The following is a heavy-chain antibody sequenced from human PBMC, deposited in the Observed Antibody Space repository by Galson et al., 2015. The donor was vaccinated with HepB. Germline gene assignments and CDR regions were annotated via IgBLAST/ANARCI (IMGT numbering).Heavy chain of an antibody. D-gene: IGHD1-1*01. CDR1: GGSMSSGGYY. CDR2: IYYSGNT. Sequence: LTCNVSGGSMSSGGYYWSWIRQHPGKGLEWIGYIYYSGNTHYNPSLKSRVTMSIDTSKNQFSLKLNSVTAADTAVFYCARGRYNWSDLGDADAFDIWGHGTLVTVSS. V-gene: IGHV4-31*03. J-gene: IGHJ3*02. CDR3: ARGRYNWSDLGDADAFDI.